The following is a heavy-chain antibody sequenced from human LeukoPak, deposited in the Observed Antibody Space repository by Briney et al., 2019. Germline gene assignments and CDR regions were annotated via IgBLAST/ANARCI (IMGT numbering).Heavy chain of an antibody. D-gene: IGHD6-19*01. V-gene: IGHV3-30-3*01. CDR2: ISYDGSNK. J-gene: IGHJ5*02. CDR1: GFTFSSYA. CDR3: ALGVVIAVAGTNFNWFDP. Sequence: GGSLRLSCAASGFTFSSYAMHWVRQAPGKGLEWVAVISYDGSNKYYADSVKGRFTISRDNAKNSLYLQMNSLRAEDTAVYYCALGVVIAVAGTNFNWFDPWGQGTLVTVSS.